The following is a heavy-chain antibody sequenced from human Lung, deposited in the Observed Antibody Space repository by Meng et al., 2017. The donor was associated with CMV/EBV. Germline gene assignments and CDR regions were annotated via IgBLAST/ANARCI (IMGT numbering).Heavy chain of an antibody. Sequence: SXTXSLXCTVSGGSISSGGYYWSWIRQHPGKGLEWIGYIYYSGSTYYNPSLKSRVTISVDTSKNQFSLKLSSVTAADTAVYYCARPGAAAETEGFDLWGRGTLVTSPQ. D-gene: IGHD6-13*01. J-gene: IGHJ2*01. CDR1: GGSISSGGYY. V-gene: IGHV4-31*03. CDR2: IYYSGST. CDR3: ARPGAAAETEGFDL.